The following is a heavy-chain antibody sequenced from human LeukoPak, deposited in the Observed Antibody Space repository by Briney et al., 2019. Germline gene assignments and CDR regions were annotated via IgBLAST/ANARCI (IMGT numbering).Heavy chain of an antibody. Sequence: ASVKVSCKASGGTFSSYAISWVRQAPGQGLEWMGGIIPIFGTANYAQKFQGRVTITADKSTSTAYMELSSLRSEDTAVYYCARDRPRGPPGGFDPWGQGTLVTVSS. D-gene: IGHD6-6*01. CDR1: GGTFSSYA. CDR3: ARDRPRGPPGGFDP. J-gene: IGHJ5*02. V-gene: IGHV1-69*06. CDR2: IIPIFGTA.